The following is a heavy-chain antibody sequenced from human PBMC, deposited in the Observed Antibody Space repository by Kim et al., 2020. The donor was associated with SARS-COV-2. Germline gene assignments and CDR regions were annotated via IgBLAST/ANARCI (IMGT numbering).Heavy chain of an antibody. V-gene: IGHV1-2*02. D-gene: IGHD3-22*01. CDR3: ARGCHDSSGYYIFYYAFDI. CDR1: GYTFTGYY. J-gene: IGHJ3*02. Sequence: ASVTVSCKASGYTFTGYYMHWVRQAPGQGLEWMGWINPNSGGTNYAQKFQGRVTMTRDTSISTAYMELSRLRSDDTAVYYCARGCHDSSGYYIFYYAFDIGGQGTRVTVSS. CDR2: INPNSGGT.